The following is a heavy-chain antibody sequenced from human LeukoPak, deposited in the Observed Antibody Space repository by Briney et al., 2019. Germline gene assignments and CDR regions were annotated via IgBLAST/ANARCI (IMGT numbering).Heavy chain of an antibody. D-gene: IGHD4-17*01. V-gene: IGHV4-34*01. CDR3: AREEGESYGDWFDP. Sequence: SETLSLTCAVYGGSFSGYYWSWIRQPPGKVLEWMGEINHSGSTNYNPSLKSRVTISVDTSKNQFSLKLSSVAAADTAVYYCAREEGESYGDWFDPWGQGTLVTVSS. CDR2: INHSGST. CDR1: GGSFSGYY. J-gene: IGHJ5*02.